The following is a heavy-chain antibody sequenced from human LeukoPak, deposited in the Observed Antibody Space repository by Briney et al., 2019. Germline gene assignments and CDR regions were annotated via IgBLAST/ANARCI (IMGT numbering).Heavy chain of an antibody. Sequence: GGSLRLSCAASGFTGSSTYVSWVRQAPGKGLEWVSVIYKGGNTYYIDSVKGRFTISRDTSKNTLYLQMNSLRAGDTAVYYCASRHCSGGGCYFAGADPFDYWGQGTLVTVSS. J-gene: IGHJ4*02. V-gene: IGHV3-53*01. CDR1: GFTGSSTY. CDR3: ASRHCSGGGCYFAGADPFDY. CDR2: IYKGGNT. D-gene: IGHD2-15*01.